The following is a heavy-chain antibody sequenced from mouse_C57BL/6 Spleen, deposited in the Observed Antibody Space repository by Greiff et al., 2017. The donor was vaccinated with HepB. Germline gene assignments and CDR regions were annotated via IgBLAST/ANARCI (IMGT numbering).Heavy chain of an antibody. V-gene: IGHV5-17*01. J-gene: IGHJ2*01. D-gene: IGHD2-5*01. CDR1: GFTFSDYG. CDR2: INSGSSTI. Sequence: EVQLVESGGGLVKPGGSLKLSCAASGFTFSDYGMHWVRQAPEKGLEWVAYINSGSSTIYYADTVKGRFTISRDNAKNTLFLQMTSLRSEDTAMYYCARNSNGTYGDYWGQGTTLTVSS. CDR3: ARNSNGTYGDY.